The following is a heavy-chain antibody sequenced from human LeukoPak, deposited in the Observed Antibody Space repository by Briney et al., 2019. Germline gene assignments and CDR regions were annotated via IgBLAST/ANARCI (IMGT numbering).Heavy chain of an antibody. D-gene: IGHD3-22*01. CDR2: INHSGST. V-gene: IGHV4-34*01. CDR1: GGSISSYY. CDR3: ARRLRLIVASEYYFDY. J-gene: IGHJ4*01. Sequence: SETLSLTCTVSGGSISSYYWSWIRQPPGKGLEWIGEINHSGSTNYNPSLKSRVTISVDTSKNQFSLKLSSVTAADTAVYYCARRLRLIVASEYYFDYWGQGTLVTVSS.